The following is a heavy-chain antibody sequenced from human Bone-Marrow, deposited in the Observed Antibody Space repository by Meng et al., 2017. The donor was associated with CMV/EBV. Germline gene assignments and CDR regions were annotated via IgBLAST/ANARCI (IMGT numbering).Heavy chain of an antibody. V-gene: IGHV1-24*01. CDR3: ATDQSRVRYSSSTYYYYGMDV. Sequence: ASVKVSCKVSGYTLTELSMHWVRQAPGKGLEWMGSFDPEDGETIYAQKFQGRVTMTEDTSTDTAYMELSSLRSEDTAVYYCATDQSRVRYSSSTYYYYGMDVWGQGTTVTVSS. CDR1: GYTLTELS. D-gene: IGHD6-6*01. J-gene: IGHJ6*02. CDR2: FDPEDGET.